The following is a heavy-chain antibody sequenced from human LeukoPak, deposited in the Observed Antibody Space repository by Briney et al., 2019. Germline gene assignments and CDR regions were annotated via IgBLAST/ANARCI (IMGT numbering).Heavy chain of an antibody. CDR1: GFTFSSYG. V-gene: IGHV3-30*18. CDR2: ISYDGSNK. Sequence: GGSLRLSCAASGFTFSSYGMHWVRQAPGKGLEWVAVISYDGSNKYYADSVRGRFTISRDNSKNTLYLQMNSLRAEDTAVYYCAKDLVYALDYWCQGTLVTVSS. J-gene: IGHJ4*02. CDR3: AKDLVYALDY. D-gene: IGHD2-8*01.